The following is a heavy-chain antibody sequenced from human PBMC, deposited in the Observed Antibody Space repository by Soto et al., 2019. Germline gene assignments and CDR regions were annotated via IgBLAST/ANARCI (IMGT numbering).Heavy chain of an antibody. CDR3: ARRYGGNFDY. Sequence: ASVKVSCKASGGTFSSYEISWVRQAPGQGLEWMGGIIPIFGTANYAQKFQGRVTITADESTSTAYMELSSLTAADTAVYYCARRYGGNFDYWGQGTLVTVSS. CDR1: GGTFSSYE. D-gene: IGHD3-16*01. J-gene: IGHJ4*02. V-gene: IGHV1-69*13. CDR2: IIPIFGTA.